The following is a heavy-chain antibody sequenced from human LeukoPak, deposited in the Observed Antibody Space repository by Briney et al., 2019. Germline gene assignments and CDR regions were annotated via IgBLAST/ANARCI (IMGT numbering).Heavy chain of an antibody. J-gene: IGHJ3*02. CDR2: IHHSGST. CDR3: ARAPLSGTYYTDAFDI. D-gene: IGHD1-26*01. Sequence: PSETLSLTCAVSVASISTNNWWTWVRQPPGKGLEWIGEIHHSGSTDYNPSLKSRVTISPDKSKNQFSLTLTSVTAADTAVYFCARAPLSGTYYTDAFDIWGQGTMVTVSS. CDR1: VASISTNNW. V-gene: IGHV4-4*02.